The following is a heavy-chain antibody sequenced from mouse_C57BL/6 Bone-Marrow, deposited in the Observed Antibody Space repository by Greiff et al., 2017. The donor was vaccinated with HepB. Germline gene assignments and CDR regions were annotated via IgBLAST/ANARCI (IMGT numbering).Heavy chain of an antibody. CDR1: GYTFTSYW. J-gene: IGHJ4*01. V-gene: IGHV1-64*01. CDR3: ARWATVDAMDY. D-gene: IGHD1-1*01. Sequence: VKLQQPGAELVKPGASVKLSCKASGYTFTSYWMHWVKQRPGQGLEWIGMIHPNSGSTNYNEKFKSKATLTVDKSSSTAYMQLSSLTSEDSAVYYCARWATVDAMDYWGQGTSVTVSS. CDR2: IHPNSGST.